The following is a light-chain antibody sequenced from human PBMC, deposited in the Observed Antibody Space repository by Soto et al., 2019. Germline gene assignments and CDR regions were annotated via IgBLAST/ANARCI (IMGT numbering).Light chain of an antibody. CDR2: GAS. Sequence: EIVLTQSPGTLSLSPGERATLSCRASQSVSSSYLAWYQQKPGQAPRLLIYGASSRATGIPDRFSGSGSGTDFTLTISRLEPEDFAVYYWQQYGSSPRTFGGGHKVEIK. CDR1: QSVSSSY. J-gene: IGKJ4*01. CDR3: QQYGSSPRT. V-gene: IGKV3-20*01.